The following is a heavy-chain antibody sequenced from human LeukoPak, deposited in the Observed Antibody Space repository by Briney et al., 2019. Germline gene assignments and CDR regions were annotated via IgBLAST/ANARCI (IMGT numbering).Heavy chain of an antibody. D-gene: IGHD6-13*01. Sequence: ASVKVSCQASGYTFIGYYMHWVRQAPGQGLDWMGWMNPNSGGTNYAQKFQGRVSMTRDTSISTAYMELSGLRSDDTAMYYCARVGSSYSSSWHNDYWGQGTLVTVSS. CDR1: GYTFIGYY. J-gene: IGHJ4*02. CDR2: MNPNSGGT. CDR3: ARVGSSYSSSWHNDY. V-gene: IGHV1-2*02.